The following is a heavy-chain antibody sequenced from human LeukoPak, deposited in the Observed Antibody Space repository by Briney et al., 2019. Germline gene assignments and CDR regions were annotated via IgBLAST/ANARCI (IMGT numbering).Heavy chain of an antibody. Sequence: PSETLSLTCAVYGGSFSGYYWSWIRQPSGKGLEWIGEINHSGSTNYNPSLKSRVTISVDTSKNQFSLKLSSVTAADTAVYYCANMFTGNFDYWGQGTLVTVSS. D-gene: IGHD3-10*02. V-gene: IGHV4-34*01. CDR2: INHSGST. J-gene: IGHJ4*02. CDR3: ANMFTGNFDY. CDR1: GGSFSGYY.